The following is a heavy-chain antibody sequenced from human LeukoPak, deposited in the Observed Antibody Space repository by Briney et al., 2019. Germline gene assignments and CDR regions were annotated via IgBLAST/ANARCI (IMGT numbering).Heavy chain of an antibody. CDR2: INPSGGST. D-gene: IGHD2-2*01. Sequence: ASVKVSCKASGYTFTSYYMHWVRQAPGQGLEWMRIINPSGGSTSYAQKFQGRVTMTRDMSTSTVYMELSSLRSEDTAVYYCARDKGYCSSTSCSTKYYYYYYMDVWGQGTTVTVSS. V-gene: IGHV1-46*01. CDR1: GYTFTSYY. CDR3: ARDKGYCSSTSCSTKYYYYYYMDV. J-gene: IGHJ6*03.